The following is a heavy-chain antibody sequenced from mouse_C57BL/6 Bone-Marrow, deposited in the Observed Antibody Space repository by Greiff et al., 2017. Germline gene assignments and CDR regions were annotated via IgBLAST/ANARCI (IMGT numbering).Heavy chain of an antibody. V-gene: IGHV14-3*01. CDR1: GFNIKNTY. D-gene: IGHD2-4*01. CDR3: ARGVYDYDSYAMDY. CDR2: IDPANGNT. J-gene: IGHJ4*01. Sequence: VQLKESVAELVRPGASVKLSCTASGFNIKNTYMHWVKQRPEQGLEWIGRIDPANGNTKYAPKFQGKATITADTSSNTAYLQLSSLTSDDTAIYVCARGVYDYDSYAMDYWGQGTSVTVSS.